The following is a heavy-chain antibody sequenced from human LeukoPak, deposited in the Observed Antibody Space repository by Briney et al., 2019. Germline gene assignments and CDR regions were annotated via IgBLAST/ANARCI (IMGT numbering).Heavy chain of an antibody. CDR3: ARENTVTNYFDY. D-gene: IGHD4-17*01. Sequence: PQTLSLTCTVSGGSISSGGYYWSWIRQHPGKGLEWIGYIYYSGSTYYNPSLKSRITLSVDTSKNQFSLRLISVTAADTAVYYCARENTVTNYFDYWGQGTLVTVSS. CDR1: GGSISSGGYY. CDR2: IYYSGST. J-gene: IGHJ4*02. V-gene: IGHV4-31*03.